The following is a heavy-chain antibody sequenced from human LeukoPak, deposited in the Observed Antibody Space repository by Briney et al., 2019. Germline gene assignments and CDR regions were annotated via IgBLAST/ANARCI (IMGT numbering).Heavy chain of an antibody. CDR2: ISYSGGT. V-gene: IGHV4-30-4*02. D-gene: IGHD3-9*01. J-gene: IGHJ4*02. CDR3: ASLKSRGYNILTGYYGYYFDY. CDR1: GDSVSSGGSY. Sequence: PSETLSLTCTVSGDSVSSGGSYWSWVRQPPGKGLEWIGYISYSGGTYYNPSLQSRVTISVDTSKNQFSLKPSSVTAADTAVYYCASLKSRGYNILTGYYGYYFDYWGQGTLVTVSS.